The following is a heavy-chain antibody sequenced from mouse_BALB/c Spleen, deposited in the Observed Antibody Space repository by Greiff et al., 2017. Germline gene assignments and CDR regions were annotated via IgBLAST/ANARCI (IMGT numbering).Heavy chain of an antibody. J-gene: IGHJ3*01. CDR2: ISSGGSYT. Sequence: EVQRVESGGGLVKPGGSLKLSCAASGFTFSSYAMSWVRQSPEKRLEWVAEISSGGSYTYYPDTVTGRFTISRDNAKNTLYLEMSSLRSEDTAMYYCAREDGPFAYWGQGTLVTVSA. CDR1: GFTFSSYA. CDR3: AREDGPFAY. D-gene: IGHD2-3*01. V-gene: IGHV5-9-4*01.